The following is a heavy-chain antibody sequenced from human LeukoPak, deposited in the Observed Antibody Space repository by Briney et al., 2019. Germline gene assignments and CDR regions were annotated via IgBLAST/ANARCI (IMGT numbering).Heavy chain of an antibody. CDR1: GDSIASSGYY. CDR3: ARVRWELLQYYFDY. D-gene: IGHD1-26*01. J-gene: IGHJ4*02. CDR2: IYYSGST. V-gene: IGHV4-61*08. Sequence: SETLSLTCTVSGDSIASSGYYWSWIRQPPGKGLEWIGYIYYSGSTNYNPSLKSRVTISVDTSKNQFSLKLSSVTAADTAVYYCARVRWELLQYYFDYWGQGTLVTVSS.